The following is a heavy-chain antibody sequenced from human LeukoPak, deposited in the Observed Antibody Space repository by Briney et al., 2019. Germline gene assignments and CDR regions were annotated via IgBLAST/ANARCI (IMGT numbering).Heavy chain of an antibody. CDR1: GGSVSSGSYY. V-gene: IGHV4-61*01. Sequence: PSETLSLTCTVSGGSVSSGSYYWSWIRQPPGKGLEWIGYIYYSGSTNYNPSLKSRVTISVDTSKNQFSLKLSSVTAADTAEYYCARVLRFGELMDYWGQGTLVTVSS. CDR3: ARVLRFGELMDY. J-gene: IGHJ4*02. D-gene: IGHD3-10*01. CDR2: IYYSGST.